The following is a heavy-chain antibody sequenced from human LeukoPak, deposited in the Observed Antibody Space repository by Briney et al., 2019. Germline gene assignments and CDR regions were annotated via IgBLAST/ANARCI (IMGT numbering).Heavy chain of an antibody. D-gene: IGHD3-3*01. CDR3: AAGVVRPY. CDR1: GFTFSNYW. J-gene: IGHJ4*02. CDR2: ISTDGSST. Sequence: GGSLRLSCAASGFTFSNYWMHWVRQAPGEGLVWVSRISTDGSSTTYTDSVKGRFTISRDNAKNTLYLQMNSLRAEDTAVYYCAAGVVRPYWGQGTLVTVSS. V-gene: IGHV3-74*01.